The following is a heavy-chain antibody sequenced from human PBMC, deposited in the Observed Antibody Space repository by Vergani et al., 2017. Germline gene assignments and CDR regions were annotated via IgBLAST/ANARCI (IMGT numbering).Heavy chain of an antibody. J-gene: IGHJ6*02. CDR3: ARDKSSSWSGYYYYYGMDV. Sequence: QVQLQESGPGLVKPSETLSLTCTVSGGSISSYYWSWIRQPPGKGLEWIGYIYYSGSINYNPSLKSRVTISVDTSKNQFSLKLSSVTAADTAVYYCARDKSSSWSGYYYYYGMDVWGQGTTVTVSS. D-gene: IGHD6-13*01. V-gene: IGHV4-59*01. CDR1: GGSISSYY. CDR2: IYYSGSI.